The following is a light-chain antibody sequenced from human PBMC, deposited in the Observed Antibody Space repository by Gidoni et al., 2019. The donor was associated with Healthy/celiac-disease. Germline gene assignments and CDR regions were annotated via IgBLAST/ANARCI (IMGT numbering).Light chain of an antibody. CDR2: GAS. V-gene: IGKV3-15*01. Sequence: EIVLTQPPATLSVSPGERATLSCRASQSVSRKLAWYQQKPGQAPRLLIYGASPRATGIPARFSGSGSGTEFTLTISSLQSEDFAVYYCQQYNNWPSWLTFXGXTKVEIK. CDR3: QQYNNWPSWLT. CDR1: QSVSRK. J-gene: IGKJ4*01.